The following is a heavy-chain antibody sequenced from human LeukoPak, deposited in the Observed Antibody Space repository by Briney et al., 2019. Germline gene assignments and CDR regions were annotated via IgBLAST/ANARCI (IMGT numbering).Heavy chain of an antibody. D-gene: IGHD5-12*01. CDR1: GGTFSSYA. V-gene: IGHV1-69*05. Sequence: GASVKVSCKASGGTFSSYAISWVRQAPGQGLEWMGRIIPIFGTANYAQKFQGRVTITTDESTSTAYMELSSLRSEDTAVYYCARGGGATELDDYWGQGTLVTVSS. J-gene: IGHJ4*02. CDR3: ARGGGATELDDY. CDR2: IIPIFGTA.